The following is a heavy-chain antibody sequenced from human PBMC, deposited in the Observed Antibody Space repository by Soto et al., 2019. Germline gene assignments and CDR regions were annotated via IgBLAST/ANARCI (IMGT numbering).Heavy chain of an antibody. CDR1: GGSISSYY. D-gene: IGHD5-18*01. V-gene: IGHV4-59*01. CDR2: IYYSGST. Sequence: SETLSLTCTVSGGSISSYYWSWIRQPPGKGLEWIGYIYYSGSTNYNPSLKSRVTISVDTSKNQFSLKLSSVTAADTAVYYCAGGRIQLCPHFDPGGEGPLVT. J-gene: IGHJ4*02. CDR3: AGGRIQLCPHFDP.